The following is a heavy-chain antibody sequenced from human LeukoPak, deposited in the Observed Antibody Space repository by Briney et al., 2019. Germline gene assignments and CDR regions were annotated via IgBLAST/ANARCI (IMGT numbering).Heavy chain of an antibody. CDR2: ISYDGSNK. CDR1: GFTFNNYA. V-gene: IGHV3-30-3*01. J-gene: IGHJ6*02. CDR3: ARDYCGGDYCYYYYYGMDV. Sequence: GGSLRLSCAGSGFTFNNYAMSWVRQAPGKGLEWVAVISYDGSNKYYADSVKGRSTISRDNSKNTPYLQMNSLRAEDTAVYYCARDYCGGDYCYYYYYGMDVWGQGTTVTVSS. D-gene: IGHD2-21*02.